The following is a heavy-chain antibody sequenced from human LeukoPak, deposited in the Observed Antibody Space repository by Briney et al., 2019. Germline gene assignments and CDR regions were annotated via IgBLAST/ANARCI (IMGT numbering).Heavy chain of an antibody. Sequence: PGGSLRLSCTVSGFIVSSNSWSWVRQAPGKGLEWVSFIYSGGKTHSSDSVKGRFTISRDNSKNTLYLQMSSLRAEDTAIYYCARRAGEYSHPYDYWGQGTLVTVSS. V-gene: IGHV3-53*01. CDR2: IYSGGKT. D-gene: IGHD2-15*01. CDR1: GFIVSSNS. CDR3: ARRAGEYSHPYDY. J-gene: IGHJ4*02.